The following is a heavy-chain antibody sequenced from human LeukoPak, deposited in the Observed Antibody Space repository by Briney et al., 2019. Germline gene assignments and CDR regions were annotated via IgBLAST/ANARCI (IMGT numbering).Heavy chain of an antibody. D-gene: IGHD1-26*01. Sequence: GGSLRLSCAASGLTFSPYWMHWVRQAPGKGLAWVSRSNPDGTIISYGDSVKGRFTISRDNAKKTLYLQMSSLRVDDTAIYYCVRAARTRIVESGGGFDYWGQGTLVTVSS. CDR2: SNPDGTII. J-gene: IGHJ4*02. CDR1: GLTFSPYW. CDR3: VRAARTRIVESGGGFDY. V-gene: IGHV3-74*01.